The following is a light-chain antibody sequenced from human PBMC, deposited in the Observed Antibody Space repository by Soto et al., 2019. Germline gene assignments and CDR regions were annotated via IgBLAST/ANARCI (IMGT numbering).Light chain of an antibody. J-gene: IGKJ5*01. Sequence: EIRIKQAPVTLSVSPCYRSALSCRASQSVRSNLAWYQQKPGQAPRLLMYGASTRATGIPARFSGSGSGTEFTLTISSLQSEDFAVYYCHQYDNWPKTFGQRTRLEI. CDR2: GAS. V-gene: IGKV3-15*01. CDR1: QSVRSN. CDR3: HQYDNWPKT.